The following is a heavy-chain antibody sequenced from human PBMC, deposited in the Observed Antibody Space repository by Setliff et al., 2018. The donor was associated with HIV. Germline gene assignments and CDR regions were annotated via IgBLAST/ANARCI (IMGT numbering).Heavy chain of an antibody. D-gene: IGHD3-9*01. CDR1: RDSINGHW. CDR2: IRYSGIT. Sequence: LSLTCTVSRDSINGHWWSWIRQPPGKGLEWTGSIRYSGITHYNPSLKSRLTMSVDTSKNQVSLKLTSVTAADTAVYYCARYKCINFACVGFDIWGQGTVVTVSS. V-gene: IGHV4-59*11. J-gene: IGHJ3*02. CDR3: ARYKCINFACVGFDI.